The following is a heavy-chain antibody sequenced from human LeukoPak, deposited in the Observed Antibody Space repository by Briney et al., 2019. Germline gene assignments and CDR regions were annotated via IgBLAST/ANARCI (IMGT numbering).Heavy chain of an antibody. Sequence: GGSLLLSCAASGFTFSSYWMSWVRQAPGKGLEWVANINEGGSGKHYVDSVKGQFTISTDNAKNSLYLQMNSLRAEDTAVYYCARRGAGYCSGGSCPGTFSYHYYGMDVWGQGTTVTVSS. J-gene: IGHJ6*02. CDR3: ARRGAGYCSGGSCPGTFSYHYYGMDV. CDR2: INEGGSGK. CDR1: GFTFSSYW. D-gene: IGHD2-15*01. V-gene: IGHV3-7*01.